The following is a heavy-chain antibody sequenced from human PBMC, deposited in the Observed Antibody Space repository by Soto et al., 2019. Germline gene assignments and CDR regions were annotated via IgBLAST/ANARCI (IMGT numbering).Heavy chain of an antibody. J-gene: IGHJ3*02. V-gene: IGHV3-23*01. Sequence: EVQMLESGGGLVQPGGSLRLSCAASGFTLSSDALSWVRQAPGKGLEWVSGISGSGDFTFDADSVRGRFTISRDNSMNTLYLQMNSLRVEDTAVYYCARGPTIFGVGVDAFDIWGQGTMATVSS. CDR3: ARGPTIFGVGVDAFDI. CDR2: ISGSGDFT. CDR1: GFTLSSDA. D-gene: IGHD3-3*01.